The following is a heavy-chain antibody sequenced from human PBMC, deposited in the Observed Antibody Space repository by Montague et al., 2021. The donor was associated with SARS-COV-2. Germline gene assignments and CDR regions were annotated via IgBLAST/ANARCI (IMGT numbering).Heavy chain of an antibody. CDR1: GGSISHYY. CDR2: IYSSGGT. CDR3: ARRTDILTGYYDY. D-gene: IGHD3-9*01. Sequence: SESLSLTCAVSGGSISHYYWSWIRQPPGKGLEWIGYIYSSGGTNYNPSLKSRVTLSLDAAKNHFSLRLSSVPAADTAVYYCARRTDILTGYYDYWGQGTLVTVSS. V-gene: IGHV4-59*01. J-gene: IGHJ4*02.